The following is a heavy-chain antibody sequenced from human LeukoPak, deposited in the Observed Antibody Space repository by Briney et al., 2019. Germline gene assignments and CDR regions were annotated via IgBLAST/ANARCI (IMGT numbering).Heavy chain of an antibody. CDR1: GLTFSNYA. V-gene: IGHV3-23*01. CDR2: ISYDGDYT. Sequence: GGSLRLSCAASGLTFSNYAMSWVRQAPGKGLEWVSTISYDGDYTYYADSVKGRFTISRDNSKNTLYLQMNSLRAEDTAVYYCASLYYYYGMDVWGQGTTVTVSS. J-gene: IGHJ6*02. CDR3: ASLYYYYGMDV.